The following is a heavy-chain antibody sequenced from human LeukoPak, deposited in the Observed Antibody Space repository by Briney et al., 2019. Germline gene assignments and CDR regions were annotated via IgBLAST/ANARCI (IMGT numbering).Heavy chain of an antibody. J-gene: IGHJ3*02. Sequence: SETLSLTCTVSGGSISSSSYYWGWIRQPPGKGLEWIGSIYYGGSTYYNPSLKSRVTISVDTSKNQFSLKLSSVTAADTAVYYCARPTTTDAFDIWGQGTMVTVSS. CDR1: GGSISSSSYY. CDR3: ARPTTTDAFDI. CDR2: IYYGGST. V-gene: IGHV4-39*01. D-gene: IGHD4-17*01.